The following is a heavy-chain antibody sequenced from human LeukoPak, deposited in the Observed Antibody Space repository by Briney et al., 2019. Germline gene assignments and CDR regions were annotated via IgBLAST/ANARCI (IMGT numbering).Heavy chain of an antibody. CDR3: ARDSRGYSYGYVPYNYYYGMDV. CDR1: GGSISSYY. J-gene: IGHJ6*02. V-gene: IGHV4-59*01. Sequence: PSETLSPTCTVSGGSISSYYWSWIRQPPGKGLEWIGYIYYSGSTNYNPSLKSRVTISVDTSKNQFSLKLSSVTAADTAVYYCARDSRGYSYGYVPYNYYYGMDVWGQGTTVTVSS. D-gene: IGHD5-18*01. CDR2: IYYSGST.